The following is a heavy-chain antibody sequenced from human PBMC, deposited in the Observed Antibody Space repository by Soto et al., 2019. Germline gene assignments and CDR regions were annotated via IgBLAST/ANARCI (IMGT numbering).Heavy chain of an antibody. Sequence: EVQLVESGGGLVKPGGSLGLSCAVSGFTFISHTLNWVRQAPGKGLEWVSSISGSGSPYYADSVKGRFTISRDNAQNSLYLQMISLRAEDTAVYYCSREVQPVFRREYDYWGQGTLVTVSS. CDR3: SREVQPVFRREYDY. J-gene: IGHJ4*02. CDR2: ISGSGSP. CDR1: GFTFISHT. V-gene: IGHV3-21*04.